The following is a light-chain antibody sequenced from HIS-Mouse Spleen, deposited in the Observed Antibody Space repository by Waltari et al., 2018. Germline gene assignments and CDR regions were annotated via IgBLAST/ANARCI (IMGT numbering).Light chain of an antibody. V-gene: IGLV2-8*01. J-gene: IGLJ2*01. CDR1: SSDVGGYNY. Sequence: QSALTQPLSASGSPGQSVTISCTGTSSDVGGYNYVSWYQQHPGKAPKLMIYEVSKRPSGVPDRFSGYKSGNTASLTVSGLQAEDEADYYCSSYAGSNNLVFGGGTKLTVL. CDR3: SSYAGSNNLV. CDR2: EVS.